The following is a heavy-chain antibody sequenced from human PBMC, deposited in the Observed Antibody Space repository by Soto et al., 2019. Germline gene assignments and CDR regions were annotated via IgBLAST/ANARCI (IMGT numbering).Heavy chain of an antibody. D-gene: IGHD2-2*01. CDR2: IYPGDSDT. Sequence: GESLKISCKGSGYSFTSYWIGWVRQMPGKGLEWMGIIYPGDSDTRYSPSFQGQVTISADKSISTAYLQWSSLKASDTAMYYCASTSGVVVLAATHYYYYGMDVWSQGTRVTVSS. V-gene: IGHV5-51*01. CDR3: ASTSGVVVLAATHYYYYGMDV. J-gene: IGHJ6*02. CDR1: GYSFTSYW.